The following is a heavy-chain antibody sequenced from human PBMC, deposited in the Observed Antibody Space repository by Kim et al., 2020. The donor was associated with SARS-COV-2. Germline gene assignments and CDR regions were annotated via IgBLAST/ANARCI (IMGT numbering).Heavy chain of an antibody. CDR1: GYTFTSYA. V-gene: IGHV7-4-1*02. CDR2: INTNTGNP. CDR3: VRSRRIMVQGGNHLTGAWFDP. Sequence: ASVKVSCKASGYTFTSYAMNWVRQAPGQGLEWMGWINTNTGNPTYAQGFTGRFVFSLDTSVSTAYLQISSLKAEDTAVYYCVRSRRIMVQGGNHLTGAWFDPWGQGTLVTVSS. D-gene: IGHD3-10*01. J-gene: IGHJ5*02.